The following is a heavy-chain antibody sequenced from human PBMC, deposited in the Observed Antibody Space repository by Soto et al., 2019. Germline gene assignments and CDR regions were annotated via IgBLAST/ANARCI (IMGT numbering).Heavy chain of an antibody. V-gene: IGHV4-34*01. CDR3: ARRGYSYGWPNYYYYGMDV. CDR1: GGSFSGYY. D-gene: IGHD5-18*01. Sequence: ETLSLTCAVYGGSFSGYYWSWIRQPPGKGLEWIGEINHSGSTNYNPSLKSRVTISVDTSKNQFSLKLSSVTAADTAVYYCARRGYSYGWPNYYYYGMDVWGQGTTVTVSS. J-gene: IGHJ6*02. CDR2: INHSGST.